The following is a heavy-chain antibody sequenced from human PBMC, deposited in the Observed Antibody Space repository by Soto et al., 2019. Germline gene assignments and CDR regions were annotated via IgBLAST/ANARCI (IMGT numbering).Heavy chain of an antibody. D-gene: IGHD5-18*01. Sequence: EVQLLDSGGGLVQPGGSLRLSCAASGFTFSSYAMTWVRQAPGKGLEWVSAISASGGSPYYADSVKGRFTISRDNSQSTLYLQMNSLRAEDTAVYYCAKPLMRGSRYWYFDLWGRGTLVTVSS. CDR3: AKPLMRGSRYWYFDL. CDR2: ISASGGSP. V-gene: IGHV3-23*01. J-gene: IGHJ2*01. CDR1: GFTFSSYA.